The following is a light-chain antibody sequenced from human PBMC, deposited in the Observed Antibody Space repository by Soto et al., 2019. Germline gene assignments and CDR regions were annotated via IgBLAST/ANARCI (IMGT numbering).Light chain of an antibody. Sequence: QSVLTQPPSASGTPGQRVTISCSGSSSNIGSNSVYWYQQLPGTAPKLLIYSSNQRPSGVPDRFSGSKSGTSASLAISGRRSEDEADYYCAAWDDSLSGPVFGGGTQLTVL. J-gene: IGLJ2*01. CDR2: SSN. CDR1: SSNIGSNS. V-gene: IGLV1-47*02. CDR3: AAWDDSLSGPV.